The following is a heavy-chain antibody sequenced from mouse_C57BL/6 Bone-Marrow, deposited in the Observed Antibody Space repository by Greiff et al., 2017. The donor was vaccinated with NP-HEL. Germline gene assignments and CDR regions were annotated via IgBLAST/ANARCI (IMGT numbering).Heavy chain of an antibody. D-gene: IGHD1-1*01. CDR1: GYAFTNYL. J-gene: IGHJ4*01. CDR2: INPGSGGT. CDR3: ARGDYYYGSSYGYAMDY. V-gene: IGHV1-54*01. Sequence: QVQLQQSGAELVRPGTSVKVSCKASGYAFTNYLIEWVKQRPGQGLEWIGVINPGSGGTNYNEKFKGKATLTADKSSSTAYMQLSSLTSEDSAVYFCARGDYYYGSSYGYAMDYWGQGTSVTVSS.